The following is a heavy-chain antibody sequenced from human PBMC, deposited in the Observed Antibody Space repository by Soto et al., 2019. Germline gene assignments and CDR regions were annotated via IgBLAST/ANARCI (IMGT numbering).Heavy chain of an antibody. J-gene: IGHJ4*02. V-gene: IGHV4-59*01. Sequence: TSETLSLTCIVFGGSISNYYCSCIRQPPGKGLEWIGYIYYSGSTNYNPSLQSRVTISVDTSKNQFSLKLSSVTAADTAVYYCARAVLPATAAFDYWGQGTLVTVSS. CDR2: IYYSGST. CDR3: ARAVLPATAAFDY. D-gene: IGHD2-2*01. CDR1: GGSISNYY.